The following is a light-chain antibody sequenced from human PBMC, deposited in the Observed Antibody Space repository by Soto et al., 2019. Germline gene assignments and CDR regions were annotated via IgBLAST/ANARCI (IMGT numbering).Light chain of an antibody. V-gene: IGKV3D-15*01. CDR1: QSVKNH. CDR3: QEYDAWPPGT. CDR2: EAS. Sequence: EIVMTQSPATLSVSSGEGITLSCRASQSVKNHLAWYQHKPGQSPRLLIYEASTRSTGVPARFSAGGSGSEFTLVISSLQAEDAAVYFCQEYDAWPPGTFGQGTKVEIK. J-gene: IGKJ1*01.